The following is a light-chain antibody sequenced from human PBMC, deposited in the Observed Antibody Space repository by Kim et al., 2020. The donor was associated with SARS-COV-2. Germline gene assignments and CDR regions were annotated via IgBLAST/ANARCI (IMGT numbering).Light chain of an antibody. Sequence: ENVLTQSPATLSLSPGERATLSCRASQSVSTNLAWYQQKPGQAPRLLIYDVSNRATGIPARFSGSGSGTDFTLTISSLEPEDFAVYYCQQRSRWPSAFGGGTKMEIK. CDR1: QSVSTN. CDR2: DVS. J-gene: IGKJ4*01. CDR3: QQRSRWPSA. V-gene: IGKV3-11*01.